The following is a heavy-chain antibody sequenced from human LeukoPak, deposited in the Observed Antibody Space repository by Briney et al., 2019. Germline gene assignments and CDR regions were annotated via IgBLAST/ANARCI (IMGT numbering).Heavy chain of an antibody. D-gene: IGHD3-9*01. CDR2: INPNSGGT. J-gene: IGHJ3*02. V-gene: IGHV1-2*02. Sequence: EASVKASCKASGYTFTGYYMHWVRQAPGQGLEWMGWINPNSGGTNYAQKFQGRVTMTRDTSISTAYMELSRLRSDDTAVYYCARVGRYFDWPDAFDIWGQGTMVTVSS. CDR1: GYTFTGYY. CDR3: ARVGRYFDWPDAFDI.